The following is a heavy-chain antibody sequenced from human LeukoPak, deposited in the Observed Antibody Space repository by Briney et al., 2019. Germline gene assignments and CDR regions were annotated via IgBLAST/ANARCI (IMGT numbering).Heavy chain of an antibody. CDR3: ARGLRGSSWAALDY. D-gene: IGHD6-13*01. CDR2: INPNSGGT. Sequence: ASVKVSCKASGYTFTDYYIHWVRQAPGQGLEWMGWINPNSGGTNSAQKFQGRVTMIGDTSISTAYMVLSRLTSDDTAVYYCARGLRGSSWAALDYWGQGTLVTVSS. J-gene: IGHJ4*02. V-gene: IGHV1-2*02. CDR1: GYTFTDYY.